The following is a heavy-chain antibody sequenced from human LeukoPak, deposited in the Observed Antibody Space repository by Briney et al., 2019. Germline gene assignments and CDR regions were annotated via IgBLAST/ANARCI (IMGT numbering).Heavy chain of an antibody. J-gene: IGHJ5*02. CDR3: ARDSPSIFGVVSRVDS. Sequence: ASVKVSCKASGYTFTSYGISWVRQAPGQGLEWMGWISAYNSNTNYAQKLQGRVTMTTDTSTSTAYMELRSLRSDDTAVYYCARDSPSIFGVVSRVDSWGQGTLVTVSS. V-gene: IGHV1-18*01. CDR1: GYTFTSYG. CDR2: ISAYNSNT. D-gene: IGHD3-3*01.